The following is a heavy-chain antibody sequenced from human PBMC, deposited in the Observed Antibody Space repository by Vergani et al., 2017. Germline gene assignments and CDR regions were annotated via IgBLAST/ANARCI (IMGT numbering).Heavy chain of an antibody. J-gene: IGHJ3*01. CDR3: VRDTRRYFLDSIDGGDSDSPPFVPAV. D-gene: IGHD2-21*01. CDR2: IYYNGRT. V-gene: IGHV4-59*01. CDR1: GGSLTPYY. Sequence: QVRLQESGPGLVRPSETLSLTCTVSGGSLTPYYWSWNRQSPGKGLEWIGNIYYNGRTKYNPSLKSRATISADTSKDQFSLRLTSMTAADTAVYYCVRDTRRYFLDSIDGGDSDSPPFVPAVWGLGTGVIVSS.